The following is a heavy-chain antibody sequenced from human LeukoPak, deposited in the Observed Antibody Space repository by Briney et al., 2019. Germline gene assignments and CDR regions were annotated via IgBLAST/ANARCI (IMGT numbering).Heavy chain of an antibody. CDR1: GASISSSY. V-gene: IGHV4-59*01. CDR3: ARGQPQRYNSDWYVNWFDP. Sequence: PSETLSLTCTVSGASISSSYWSWIPQPPGKGLEWIGYIYYSGTTKYNPSLRSRVTISIDTSKNQFSLKVNSVTAADTAVYYCARGQPQRYNSDWYVNWFDPWGQGTLVSVSS. CDR2: IYYSGTT. J-gene: IGHJ5*02. D-gene: IGHD6-19*01.